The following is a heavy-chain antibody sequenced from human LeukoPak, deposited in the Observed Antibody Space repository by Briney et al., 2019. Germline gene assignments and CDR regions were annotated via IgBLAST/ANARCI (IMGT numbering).Heavy chain of an antibody. CDR1: GYTFTSYS. J-gene: IGHJ5*02. Sequence: GASVKVSCKASGYTFTSYSINWVRQAPGRGLEWMGWIDSKTGNPTYAQGFTGRFVFSLDTSVTTAYLQISSLKAEDTAVYYCARDVGYYDSSGYYLGWFDPWGQGTLVTVSS. CDR3: ARDVGYYDSSGYYLGWFDP. CDR2: IDSKTGNP. V-gene: IGHV7-4-1*02. D-gene: IGHD3-22*01.